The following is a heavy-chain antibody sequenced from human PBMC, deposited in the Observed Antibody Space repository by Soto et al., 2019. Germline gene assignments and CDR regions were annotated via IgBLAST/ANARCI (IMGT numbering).Heavy chain of an antibody. D-gene: IGHD2-21*02. CDR2: LNPNGDVT. CDR3: ARRSVGDLGGQSPWYLDL. J-gene: IGHJ2*01. Sequence: QVQLVQSGAEVKKPGTSVRVSCKPSANTLTTFYIHWVRQAPGQGLEWMGILNPNGDVTTYELKFQGRGSVTRDASTNTVYLDLSSLRSKDTAVYYCARRSVGDLGGQSPWYLDLWGRGTLVTVSS. CDR1: ANTLTTFY. V-gene: IGHV1-46*01.